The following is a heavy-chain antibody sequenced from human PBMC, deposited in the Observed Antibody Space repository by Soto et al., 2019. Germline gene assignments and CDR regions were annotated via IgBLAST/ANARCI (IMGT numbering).Heavy chain of an antibody. V-gene: IGHV3-23*01. D-gene: IGHD1-26*01. CDR3: ARRGSGSYYDY. CDR1: GLTFSSYA. Sequence: EVQLLESGGGLVQPGGSLRLSCAASGLTFSSYAMRWVRQAPVKGLEWVSAISGRGGSTYYADSVKGRFTISRDNSKNTLYLQMNSLRAEDTAVYYCARRGSGSYYDYWGQGTLVTVSS. CDR2: ISGRGGST. J-gene: IGHJ4*02.